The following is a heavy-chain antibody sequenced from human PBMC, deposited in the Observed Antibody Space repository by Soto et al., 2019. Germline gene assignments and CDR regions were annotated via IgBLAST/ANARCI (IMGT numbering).Heavy chain of an antibody. CDR2: VAQNGYI. V-gene: IGHV4-4*02. Sequence: QVQLQESGPGLVKPSGTLSLTCTVSNGSISSSNWWSWVRQSPGKGLEWIGEVAQNGYIGSIPSLKSRLTILLVKPTNRFSLRLTSVTAADTAVYYCARNRLHGYDFDSWGQGILVTVSS. J-gene: IGHJ4*02. D-gene: IGHD5-12*01. CDR1: NGSISSSNW. CDR3: ARNRLHGYDFDS.